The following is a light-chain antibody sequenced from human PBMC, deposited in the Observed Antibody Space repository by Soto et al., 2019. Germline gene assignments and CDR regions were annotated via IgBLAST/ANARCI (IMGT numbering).Light chain of an antibody. Sequence: SYELTQPSSVSVSPGQTARITCSGAVLAKKYARWFQQKPGQAPVLVIYKDSERPSGIPERFSGSISGTTVTLTISGAQVEDEADYYCYSAADNNPDWVFGGGTKVTVL. J-gene: IGLJ3*02. CDR2: KDS. CDR1: VLAKKY. CDR3: YSAADNNPDWV. V-gene: IGLV3-27*01.